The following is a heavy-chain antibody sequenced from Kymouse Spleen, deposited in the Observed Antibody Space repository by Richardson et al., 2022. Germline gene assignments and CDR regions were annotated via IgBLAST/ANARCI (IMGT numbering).Heavy chain of an antibody. Sequence: EVQLVESGGGLVKPGGSLRLSCAASGFTFSNAWMSWVRQAPGKGLEWVGRIKSKTDGGTTDYAAPVKGRFTISRDDSKNTLYLQMNSLKTEDTAVYYCTTDQSYWDNYYGMDVWGQGTTVTVSS. D-gene: IGHD1-26*01. CDR2: IKSKTDGGTT. CDR3: TTDQSYWDNYYGMDV. V-gene: IGHV3-15*01. CDR1: GFTFSNAW. J-gene: IGHJ6*02.